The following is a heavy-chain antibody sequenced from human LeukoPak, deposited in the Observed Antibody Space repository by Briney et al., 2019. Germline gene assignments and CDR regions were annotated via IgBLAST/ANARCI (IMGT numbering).Heavy chain of an antibody. CDR1: GGSITNYY. D-gene: IGHD2-2*01. CDR2: IYYSGST. Sequence: SETLSLTCTVSGGSITNYYWSWIRQPPGKGLEWIGYIYYSGSTYYNPSLKSRVTISVDTSKNQFSLKLSSVTAADTAVYYCAREPLPAAIMGGDAFDIWGQGAMVTVSS. CDR3: AREPLPAAIMGGDAFDI. V-gene: IGHV4-30-4*08. J-gene: IGHJ3*02.